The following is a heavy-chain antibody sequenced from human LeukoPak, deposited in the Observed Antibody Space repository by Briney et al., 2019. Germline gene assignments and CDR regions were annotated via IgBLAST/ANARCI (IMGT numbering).Heavy chain of an antibody. CDR2: INPSGGST. CDR3: ARDGKNYDFWSGHIMDDAFDI. D-gene: IGHD3-3*01. CDR1: GYTFTSYY. J-gene: IGHJ3*02. Sequence: GASVKVSCKASGYTFTSYYMHWVRQAPGQGLEWMGIINPSGGSTSYAQKFQGRVTMTRDTSTSTVYMELSSLRSEDTAVYYCARDGKNYDFWSGHIMDDAFDIWGQGTMVTVSS. V-gene: IGHV1-46*01.